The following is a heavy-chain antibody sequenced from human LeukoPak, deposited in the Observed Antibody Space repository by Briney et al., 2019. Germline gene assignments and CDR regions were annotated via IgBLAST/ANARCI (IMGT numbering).Heavy chain of an antibody. V-gene: IGHV3-73*01. D-gene: IGHD3-3*01. J-gene: IGHJ4*02. CDR3: TRRRYDFWSGADFDY. Sequence: LAGGSLRLSCAASGFTFSGSAMHWVRQASGKGLEWVGRIRSKANSYATAYAASVKGRFTISRDDSKNTAYLQMNSLKTEDTAVYYCTRRRYDFWSGADFDYWGQGTLVTVSS. CDR1: GFTFSGSA. CDR2: IRSKANSYAT.